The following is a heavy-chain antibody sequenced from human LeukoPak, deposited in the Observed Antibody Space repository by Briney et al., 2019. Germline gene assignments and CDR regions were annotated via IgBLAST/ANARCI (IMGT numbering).Heavy chain of an antibody. CDR3: ATSTVTMEGNWYYGIDV. J-gene: IGHJ6*02. CDR2: ISYDGSNK. V-gene: IGHV3-30-3*01. Sequence: GGSLRLSCAASGFTFSSYAMHWVRQAPGKGLEWVAVISYDGSNKYYADSVKGRFTISRDNSKNTLYLQMNSLRAEDTAVYYCATSTVTMEGNWYYGIDVWGQGTTVTVSS. D-gene: IGHD4-17*01. CDR1: GFTFSSYA.